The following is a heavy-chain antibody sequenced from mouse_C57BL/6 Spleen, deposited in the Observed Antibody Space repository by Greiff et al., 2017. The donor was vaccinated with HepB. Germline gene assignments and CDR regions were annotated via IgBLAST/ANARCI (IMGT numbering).Heavy chain of an antibody. J-gene: IGHJ4*01. D-gene: IGHD1-1*01. V-gene: IGHV2-6*03. CDR2: IWSDGST. CDR3: ASSSSSYYYAMDY. Sequence: VKVVESGPGLVAPSQSLSITCTVSGFSLTSYGVHWVRQPPGKGLEWLVVIWSDGSTTYNSALKSRLSISKDNSKSQVFLKMNSLQTDDTAMYYCASSSSSYYYAMDYWGQGTSVTVSS. CDR1: GFSLTSYG.